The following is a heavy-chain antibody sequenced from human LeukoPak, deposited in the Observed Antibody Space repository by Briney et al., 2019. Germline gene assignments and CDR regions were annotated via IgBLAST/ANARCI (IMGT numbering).Heavy chain of an antibody. CDR2: INSDGSST. Sequence: GGSLRLSCAASGFTFSSYWMHWVRQAPGKGLVWVSRINSDGSSTSYADSVKGRFTISRDNAKNTLYLQMNSLRAEDTAVYYCARADEYSYGFDGMDVWGQGTTVTVPS. D-gene: IGHD5-18*01. CDR3: ARADEYSYGFDGMDV. V-gene: IGHV3-74*01. J-gene: IGHJ6*02. CDR1: GFTFSSYW.